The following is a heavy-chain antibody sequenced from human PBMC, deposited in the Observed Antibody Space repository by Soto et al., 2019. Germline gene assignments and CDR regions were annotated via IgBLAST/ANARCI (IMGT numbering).Heavy chain of an antibody. Sequence: GGSLRLSCAASGFTFSSYAMSWVRQAPGKGLEWVSAISGSGGSTYYADSVKGRFTISRDNSKNTLYLQMNSLRAEDTAVYYCAKDFDDYIDPELIDFWGPGTLVTVSS. D-gene: IGHD3-9*01. V-gene: IGHV3-23*01. J-gene: IGHJ4*02. CDR3: AKDFDDYIDPELIDF. CDR2: ISGSGGST. CDR1: GFTFSSYA.